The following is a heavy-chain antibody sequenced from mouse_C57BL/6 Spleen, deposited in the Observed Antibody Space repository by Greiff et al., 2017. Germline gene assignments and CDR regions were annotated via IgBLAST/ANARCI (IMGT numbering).Heavy chain of an antibody. Sequence: QVQLKQSGAELVRPGASVKMSCKASGYTFTSYNMHWVKQTPRQGLEWIGAIYPGNGDISYNQKFKGKATLTVDKSSSTAYMQLSSLTSEDSAVYFCARGLGNYHYFDYWGQGTTLTVSS. CDR1: GYTFTSYN. CDR3: ARGLGNYHYFDY. J-gene: IGHJ2*01. V-gene: IGHV1-12*01. CDR2: IYPGNGDI. D-gene: IGHD2-1*01.